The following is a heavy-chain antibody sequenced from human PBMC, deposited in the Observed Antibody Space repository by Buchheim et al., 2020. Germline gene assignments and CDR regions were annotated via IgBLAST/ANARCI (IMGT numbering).Heavy chain of an antibody. CDR3: ARVADYYGSGAYDY. Sequence: QVQLVESGGGVVQPGRSLRLSCAASGFIFSSYGMHWVRQAPGKGLEWVAVIWYDGSNKYYADSVKGRFTISRDNSKNTLYLQMNSLRAEDTAVYYCARVADYYGSGAYDYWGQGTL. CDR2: IWYDGSNK. D-gene: IGHD3-10*01. V-gene: IGHV3-33*01. CDR1: GFIFSSYG. J-gene: IGHJ4*02.